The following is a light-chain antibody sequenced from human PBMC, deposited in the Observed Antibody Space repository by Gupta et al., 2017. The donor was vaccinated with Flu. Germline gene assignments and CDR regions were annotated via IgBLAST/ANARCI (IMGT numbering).Light chain of an antibody. CDR2: DVS. CDR3: QQRSKWPRYT. Sequence: EIVLTQSPATLSLSPGERATLSCRASQSINSYLAWYQQIPGQAPRLLIYDVSNRATGIPARFSGSGSGTDFTLTISSLETEDSAVYYCQQRSKWPRYTFGQGTKLEIK. J-gene: IGKJ2*01. V-gene: IGKV3-11*01. CDR1: QSINSY.